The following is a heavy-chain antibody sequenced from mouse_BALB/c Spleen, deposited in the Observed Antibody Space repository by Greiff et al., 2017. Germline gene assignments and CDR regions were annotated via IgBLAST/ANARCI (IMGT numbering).Heavy chain of an antibody. D-gene: IGHD2-1*01. Sequence: EVQGVESGGGLVKPGGSLKLSCAASGFTFSSYAMSWVRQTPEKRLEWVASISSGGSTYYPDSVKGRFTISRDNARNILYLQMSSLRSEDTAMYYCARDVYGNYVEWYFDVWGAGTTVTVSS. V-gene: IGHV5-6-5*01. CDR1: GFTFSSYA. J-gene: IGHJ1*01. CDR3: ARDVYGNYVEWYFDV. CDR2: ISSGGST.